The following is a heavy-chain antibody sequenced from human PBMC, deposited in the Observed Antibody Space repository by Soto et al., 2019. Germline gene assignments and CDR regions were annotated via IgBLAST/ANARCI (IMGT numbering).Heavy chain of an antibody. CDR1: GFTFSSYN. V-gene: IGHV3-48*01. CDR3: ARDPGYSYAYRPGYYYYGMDV. Sequence: EVQLVESGGGLVQPGGSLRLSCAASGFTFSSYNMNWVRQAPGKGLEWVSYISSSSSTLYYADSVKGRFTISRDNAKNSLYRQMNGRRAEDTAVYYCARDPGYSYAYRPGYYYYGMDVWGQGTTVTVSS. D-gene: IGHD5-18*01. CDR2: ISSSSSTL. J-gene: IGHJ6*02.